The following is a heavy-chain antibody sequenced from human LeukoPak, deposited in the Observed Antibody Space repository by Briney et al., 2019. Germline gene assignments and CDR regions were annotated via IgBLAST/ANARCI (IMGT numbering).Heavy chain of an antibody. CDR1: GFAFSSYG. D-gene: IGHD5-12*01. CDR2: IWYDGSNQ. J-gene: IGHJ4*02. CDR3: ARGSGYSGYGFDY. Sequence: PGGSLRLSCAASGFAFSSYGMHWVRQAPGKGLEWVAAIWYDGSNQYYADSVKGRFTISRDNSKNTLYLQMNSLRAEDTAVYYCARGSGYSGYGFDYWGQGTLVTVSS. V-gene: IGHV3-33*01.